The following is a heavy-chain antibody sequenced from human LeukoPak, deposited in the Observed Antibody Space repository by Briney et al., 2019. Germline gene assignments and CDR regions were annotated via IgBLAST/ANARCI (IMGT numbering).Heavy chain of an antibody. CDR2: INPNSGGT. J-gene: IGHJ4*02. D-gene: IGHD1-14*01. CDR1: GYTFTGYY. V-gene: IGHV1-2*02. Sequence: ASVKVSCKASGYTFTGYYMHWVRQAPGQGLEWMGWINPNSGGTNYAQKFQGRVTMTRDTSISTAYMELSRLRSDDTAVYYCARDRNRSLVTPGYWGQGTLVTVSS. CDR3: ARDRNRSLVTPGY.